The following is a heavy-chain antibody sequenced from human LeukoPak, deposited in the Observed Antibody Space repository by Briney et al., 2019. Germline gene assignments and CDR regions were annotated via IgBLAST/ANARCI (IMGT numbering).Heavy chain of an antibody. CDR2: INHSGST. D-gene: IGHD5-24*01. CDR3: ARDKRRWLHLGHSSFDS. CDR1: GGSFSGYY. Sequence: KPSETLSLTCAVYGGSFSGYYWSWIRQPPGKGLEWIGEINHSGSTYYNPSLKSRVTISVDTSKNQFSLKLSSVTAADTAVYYCARDKRRWLHLGHSSFDSWGQGTLVTVSS. V-gene: IGHV4-34*01. J-gene: IGHJ5*01.